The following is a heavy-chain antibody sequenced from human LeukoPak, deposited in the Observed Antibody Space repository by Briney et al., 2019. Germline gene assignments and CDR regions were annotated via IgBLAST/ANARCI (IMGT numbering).Heavy chain of an antibody. CDR1: GVSIYSSDYY. V-gene: IGHV4-39*07. Sequence: SETLSLTCTASGVSIYSSDYYWGWIRQPPGKGLDWIVTIYYNVTTRYNPSLESLVTMSIDTSRNQFSLKLNSVTAAAAAVYYCAREARNVDIGATKGGHWGQGTLVTVSS. J-gene: IGHJ4*02. D-gene: IGHD5-12*01. CDR3: AREARNVDIGATKGGH. CDR2: IYYNVTT.